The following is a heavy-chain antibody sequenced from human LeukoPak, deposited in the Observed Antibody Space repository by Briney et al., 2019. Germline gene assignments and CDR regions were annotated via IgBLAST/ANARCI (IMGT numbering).Heavy chain of an antibody. CDR2: IKEDGSVK. CDR1: GFTFSDYY. J-gene: IGHJ4*02. CDR3: ARGLRYFDY. V-gene: IGHV3-7*01. Sequence: GGSLRLSCAASGFTFSDYYMSWIRQAPGKGLEWVANIKEDGSVKYYVDSVKGRFTISRDNAKNSLYLQMNSLRAEDTAVYYCARGLRYFDYWGQGTLVTVSS. D-gene: IGHD2-21*01.